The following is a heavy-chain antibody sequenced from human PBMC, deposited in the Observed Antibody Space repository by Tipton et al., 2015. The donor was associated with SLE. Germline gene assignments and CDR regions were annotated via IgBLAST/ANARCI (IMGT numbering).Heavy chain of an antibody. CDR1: AGSISSSSYY. Sequence: TLSLTCTVSAGSISSSSYYWGWIRQPPGKGLEWVGSISHSGVPYNNPSLKSRVTISVDTSKNQFSLKLSSVTAADTAVYYCATIPVGLRPPLYWGQGTLVTVSS. V-gene: IGHV4-39*07. J-gene: IGHJ4*02. D-gene: IGHD2-2*02. CDR2: ISHSGVP. CDR3: ATIPVGLRPPLY.